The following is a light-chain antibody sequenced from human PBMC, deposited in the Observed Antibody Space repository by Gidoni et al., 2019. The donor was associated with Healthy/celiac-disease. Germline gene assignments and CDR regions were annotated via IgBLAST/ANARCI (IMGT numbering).Light chain of an antibody. CDR3: LT. Sequence: EIVLTQSPATLSLSPGERATRSCRASQSVSSYVAWYQQKPGQAPRLLISSNRATCIPARFSGSGSGTDFTLTISSLEPEDFAVYYRLTFGGGTKVEIK. CDR1: QSVSSY. V-gene: IGKV3-11*01. CDR2: S. J-gene: IGKJ4*01.